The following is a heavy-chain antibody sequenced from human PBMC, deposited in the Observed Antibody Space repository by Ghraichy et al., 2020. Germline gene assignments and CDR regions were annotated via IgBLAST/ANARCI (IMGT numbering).Heavy chain of an antibody. V-gene: IGHV3-23*01. Sequence: GGSLRLSCVASGFSFDSYHMTWVRQAPGKGLEWVSAISSSGAGTYYSDSVRGRFTISRDNSRNTLYLQMSSLRAEDTGVYYCAKLNTIGGCYNLYWGLGTLVTVSS. J-gene: IGHJ4*02. CDR1: GFSFDSYH. CDR3: AKLNTIGGCYNLY. CDR2: ISSSGAGT. D-gene: IGHD6-19*01.